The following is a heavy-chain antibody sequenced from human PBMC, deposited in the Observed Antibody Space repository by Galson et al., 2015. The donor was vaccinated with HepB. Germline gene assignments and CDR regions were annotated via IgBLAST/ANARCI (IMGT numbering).Heavy chain of an antibody. Sequence: SLRLSCAASGFSFSSYAMSWVRQAPGKGLEWVSAISSSGANTYSADSVKGRFAISRDNSKHTLYLQMNSLRAEDTAVYYCAKVGQQLVRGLYYYYGMDVWGQGTTVTVSS. CDR2: ISSSGANT. CDR1: GFSFSSYA. J-gene: IGHJ6*02. D-gene: IGHD6-13*01. V-gene: IGHV3-23*01. CDR3: AKVGQQLVRGLYYYYGMDV.